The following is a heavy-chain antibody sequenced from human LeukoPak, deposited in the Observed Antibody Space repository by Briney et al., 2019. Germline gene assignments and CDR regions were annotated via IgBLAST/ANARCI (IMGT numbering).Heavy chain of an antibody. CDR3: ARDSDYYDSSGYYRCLGY. Sequence: KSGGSLRLSCAASGFTFSSYSMNWVRQAPGKGLEWVSSISSSSSYIYYADSVKGRFTISRDNAKNSLYLQMNSLRAEDTAVYYCARDSDYYDSSGYYRCLGYWGQGTLVTVSS. D-gene: IGHD3-22*01. CDR1: GFTFSSYS. V-gene: IGHV3-21*01. CDR2: ISSSSSYI. J-gene: IGHJ4*02.